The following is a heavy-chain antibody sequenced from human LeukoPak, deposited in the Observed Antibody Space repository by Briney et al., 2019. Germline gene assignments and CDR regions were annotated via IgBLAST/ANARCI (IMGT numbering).Heavy chain of an antibody. J-gene: IGHJ5*02. CDR3: ARCGAVTTRFVAWFDP. CDR1: GFTFDDYG. Sequence: GGSLRLSCAASGFTFDDYGMNWVRQAPGKGLEWVSYISSSSSTIYYADSVKGRFTISRDNAKNSLYLQMNSLRAEDTAVYYCARCGAVTTRFVAWFDPWGQGTLVTVSS. V-gene: IGHV3-48*01. CDR2: ISSSSSTI. D-gene: IGHD4-17*01.